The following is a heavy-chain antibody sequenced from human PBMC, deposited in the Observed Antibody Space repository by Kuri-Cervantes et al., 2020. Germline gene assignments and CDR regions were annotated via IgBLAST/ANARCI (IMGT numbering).Heavy chain of an antibody. CDR3: ARSWDIYNWFDP. J-gene: IGHJ5*02. D-gene: IGHD1-26*01. CDR1: GYTFTSYG. V-gene: IGHV1-18*01. CDR2: ISAYNGNT. Sequence: ASVKVSCKASGYTFTSYGISWVRQAPGQGLEWMGWISAYNGNTNYARKLQGRVTMTTDTSTSTAYMELRSLRSDDTAVYYCARSWDIYNWFDPWGQGTLVTVSS.